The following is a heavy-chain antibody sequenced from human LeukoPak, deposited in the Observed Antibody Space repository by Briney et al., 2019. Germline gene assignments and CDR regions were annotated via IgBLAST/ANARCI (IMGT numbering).Heavy chain of an antibody. J-gene: IGHJ4*02. CDR3: AREGGFYRPLDY. Sequence: SETLSLTCGVSGGSVISTNWWTWVRQPPGKGLEWIGEVHLDGRTNYNPSLESRLTISVDLSENHVSLKLTSVTAADTAVYYCAREGGFYRPLDYSGQGTLVTVSS. CDR2: VHLDGRT. CDR1: GGSVISTNW. D-gene: IGHD3-3*01. V-gene: IGHV4-4*02.